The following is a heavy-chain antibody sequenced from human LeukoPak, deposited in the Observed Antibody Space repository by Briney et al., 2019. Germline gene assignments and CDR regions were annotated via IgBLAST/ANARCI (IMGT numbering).Heavy chain of an antibody. CDR3: AGDPDSISWYYVYYYGMDV. V-gene: IGHV3-21*01. Sequence: GGSLRLSCAASGFTFSSYSMNWVRQAPGKGLEWVSSISSSSSYIYYADSVKGRFTISRDNAKNSLYLQMNSLRAEDTAVYYCAGDPDSISWYYVYYYGMDVWGKGTTVTVSS. D-gene: IGHD6-13*01. CDR1: GFTFSSYS. J-gene: IGHJ6*04. CDR2: ISSSSSYI.